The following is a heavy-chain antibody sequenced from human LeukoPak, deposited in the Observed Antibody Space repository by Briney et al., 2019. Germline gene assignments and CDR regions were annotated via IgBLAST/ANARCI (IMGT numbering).Heavy chain of an antibody. J-gene: IGHJ3*02. CDR3: ARERDYIVDDAFDI. D-gene: IGHD5-12*01. CDR1: GGTFSSYA. Sequence: ASVKVPCKASGGTFSSYAISWVRQAPGQGLEGMGGIIPIFGTANYAQKFQGRVTITADKSTSTAYMELSSLRSEDTAVYYCARERDYIVDDAFDIWGQGTMVTVSS. CDR2: IIPIFGTA. V-gene: IGHV1-69*06.